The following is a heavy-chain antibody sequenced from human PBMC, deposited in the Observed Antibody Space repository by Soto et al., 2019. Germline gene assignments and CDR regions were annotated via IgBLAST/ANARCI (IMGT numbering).Heavy chain of an antibody. Sequence: KPSETLSLTCTVSGGSISSSSYYWGWIRQPPGKGLEWIGSIYYSGSTYYNPSLKSRVTISVDTSKNQFSLKLSSVTAADTAVYYCARERTECDSSSCPKEVWFDPWGQGTLVTVSS. CDR2: IYYSGST. V-gene: IGHV4-39*01. D-gene: IGHD6-13*01. J-gene: IGHJ5*02. CDR1: GGSISSSSYY. CDR3: ARERTECDSSSCPKEVWFDP.